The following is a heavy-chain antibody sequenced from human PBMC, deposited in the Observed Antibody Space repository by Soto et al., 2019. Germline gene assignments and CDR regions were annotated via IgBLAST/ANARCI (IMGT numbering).Heavy chain of an antibody. J-gene: IGHJ5*02. Sequence: EIQLMQSGGGLVRPGGSLRLSCAASGFSFSSYWMSWVRQAPGKGPEWVAYIKEDGGEQHYVDSVKGRFTISRDNTENSLFLQMNNLRAEDSAIYYCAITTSTVSYWFDPWGPGTQVTVSS. V-gene: IGHV3-7*03. D-gene: IGHD4-4*01. CDR3: AITTSTVSYWFDP. CDR2: IKEDGGEQ. CDR1: GFSFSSYW.